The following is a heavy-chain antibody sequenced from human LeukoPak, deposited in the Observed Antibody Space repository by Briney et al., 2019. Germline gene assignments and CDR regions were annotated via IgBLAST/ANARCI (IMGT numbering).Heavy chain of an antibody. J-gene: IGHJ6*02. Sequence: TGGSLRLSCAGSGFTFSSYTMNWVRQAPGKGLEWVSSISSSSSYMYYADSVKGRFTTSRDNAKNSFYLQMNSLRAEDTAVYYCSFQRGMDVWGQGTTVTVSS. V-gene: IGHV3-21*06. CDR3: SFQRGMDV. D-gene: IGHD2/OR15-2a*01. CDR2: ISSSSSYM. CDR1: GFTFSSYT.